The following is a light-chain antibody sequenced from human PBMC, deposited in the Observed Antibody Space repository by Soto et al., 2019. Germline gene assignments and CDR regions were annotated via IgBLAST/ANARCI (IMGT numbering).Light chain of an antibody. J-gene: IGKJ2*01. V-gene: IGKV3-15*01. CDR3: QQYNNWPPYT. Sequence: EIVLTQSPATLSLSPGERATLSCRASQSVGSSLAWYQQRPGQAPRLLIYYTSTRATGIPARFSGSGSGTEFTLTISSLQSEDYAVYYCQQYNNWPPYTFGQGTKVDIK. CDR2: YTS. CDR1: QSVGSS.